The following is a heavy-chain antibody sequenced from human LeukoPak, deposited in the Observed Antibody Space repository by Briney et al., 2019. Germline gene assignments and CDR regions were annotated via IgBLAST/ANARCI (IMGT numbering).Heavy chain of an antibody. CDR2: IYYSGRT. CDR3: SRGPNRYYFDY. Sequence: PSETLSLTCTVSGGSISSYYWSWIRQPPGKGLEWTGYIYYSGRTSYNPSLKSRVTISVDTSKNQFSLKLSSVTAADTAVYYCSRGPNRYYFDYWGQGTLVTVSS. J-gene: IGHJ4*02. CDR1: GGSISSYY. V-gene: IGHV4-59*01. D-gene: IGHD2/OR15-2a*01.